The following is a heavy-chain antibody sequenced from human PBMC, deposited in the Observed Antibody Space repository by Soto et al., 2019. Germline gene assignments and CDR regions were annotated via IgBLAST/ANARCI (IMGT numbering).Heavy chain of an antibody. CDR1: GGSISSSSYY. CDR2: IYYSGST. CDR3: ARVRADYYGSGSYLVRSQYNWFDP. V-gene: IGHV4-39*01. D-gene: IGHD3-10*01. J-gene: IGHJ5*02. Sequence: PSETLSLTCTVSGGSISSSSYYWGWIRQPPGKGLEWIGSIYYSGSTYYNPSLKSRVTISVDTSKNQFSLKLSSVTAADTAVYYCARVRADYYGSGSYLVRSQYNWFDPWGQGTLVTVSS.